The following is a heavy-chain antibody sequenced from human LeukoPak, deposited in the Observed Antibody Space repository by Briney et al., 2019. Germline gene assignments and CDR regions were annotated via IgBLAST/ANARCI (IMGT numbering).Heavy chain of an antibody. J-gene: IGHJ4*02. CDR3: ARLLEYYDILTGSLYYFDY. D-gene: IGHD3-9*01. CDR2: INHSGST. CDR1: GGSFSGYY. Sequence: SETLSLTCAVYGGSFSGYYWSWIRQPPGKGLEWIGEINHSGSTNCNPSLKSRVTISVDTSKNQFSLKLSSVTAADTAVYYCARLLEYYDILTGSLYYFDYWGQGTLVTVSS. V-gene: IGHV4-34*01.